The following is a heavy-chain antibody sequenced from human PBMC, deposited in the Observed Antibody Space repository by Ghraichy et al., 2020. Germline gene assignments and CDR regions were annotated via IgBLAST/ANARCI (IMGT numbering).Heavy chain of an antibody. CDR1: GFTFDDYA. CDR2: ISWNSGSI. Sequence: LSLTCAASGFTFDDYAMHWVRQAPGKGLEWVSGISWNSGSIGYADSVKGRFTISRDNAKNSLYLQMNSLRAEDTALYYCAKMYYYDSSGPLDYWGQGTLVTVSS. CDR3: AKMYYYDSSGPLDY. J-gene: IGHJ4*02. D-gene: IGHD3-22*01. V-gene: IGHV3-9*01.